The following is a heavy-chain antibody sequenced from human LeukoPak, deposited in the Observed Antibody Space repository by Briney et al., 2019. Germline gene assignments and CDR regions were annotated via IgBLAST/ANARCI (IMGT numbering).Heavy chain of an antibody. D-gene: IGHD6-6*01. CDR2: INHSGST. V-gene: IGHV4-34*01. CDR3: ARGSGSSSSLYYYYYMDV. CDR1: GGSFSGYY. Sequence: SETLSLTCAVYGGSFSGYYWSWIRQPPGKGLEWIGEINHSGSTNYNPSLKSRVTISVDTSKNQFSLKLSSVTAADTAVYYCARGSGSSSSLYYYYYMDVWGKGTTDTVSS. J-gene: IGHJ6*03.